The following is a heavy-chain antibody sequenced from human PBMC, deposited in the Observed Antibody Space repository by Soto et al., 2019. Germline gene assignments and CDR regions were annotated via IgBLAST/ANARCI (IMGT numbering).Heavy chain of an antibody. CDR1: GFTFSSYG. CDR3: AIDAGDSYNWYFDL. Sequence: QVQLVESGGGVVQPGRSLRLSCAASGFTFSSYGMHWVRQAPRKGLEWVAVISYDGSNKYYADSVKGRFTISRDNSKNALYLQMNSLRAEDRAVYYCAIDAGDSYNWYFDLWGRGTLVTVSS. CDR2: ISYDGSNK. D-gene: IGHD7-27*01. V-gene: IGHV3-30*03. J-gene: IGHJ2*01.